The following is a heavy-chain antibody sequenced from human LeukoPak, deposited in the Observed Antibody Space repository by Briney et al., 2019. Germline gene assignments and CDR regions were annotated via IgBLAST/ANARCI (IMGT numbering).Heavy chain of an antibody. CDR1: GFTVSSNY. J-gene: IGHJ4*02. CDR2: IYSGGST. Sequence: PGGSLRLSCAASGFTVSSNYMSWVRQAPGKGLEWVSVIYSGGSTYYADSVKGRFTISRDNSKNTLYLQMNSLRAEDTAVYYCARVRLPVLLWFGEFDYWGQGTLVTASS. V-gene: IGHV3-66*01. CDR3: ARVRLPVLLWFGEFDY. D-gene: IGHD3-10*01.